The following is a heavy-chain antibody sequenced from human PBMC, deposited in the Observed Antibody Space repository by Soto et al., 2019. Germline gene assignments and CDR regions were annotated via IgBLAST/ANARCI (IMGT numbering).Heavy chain of an antibody. V-gene: IGHV1-18*04. CDR1: GYNFTRYG. Sequence: APVKVSCKASGYNFTRYGISWVRQATGQGLEWMGWISAYNGNTNYAQKLQGRVTMTTDTSTSTAYMELRSLRSDDTAVYYCARWLLQWLPPYYYYGMDVCGQGITVTVSS. CDR2: ISAYNGNT. CDR3: ARWLLQWLPPYYYYGMDV. J-gene: IGHJ6*02. D-gene: IGHD6-19*01.